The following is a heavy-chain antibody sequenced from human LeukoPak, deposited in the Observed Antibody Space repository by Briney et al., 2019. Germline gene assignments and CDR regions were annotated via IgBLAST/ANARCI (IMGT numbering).Heavy chain of an antibody. V-gene: IGHV3-30*03. CDR3: ARDKDGWGIHDF. D-gene: IGHD3-16*01. Sequence: PGGSLRLSCAASGFSFSDYGPNWGRQAPGKGLEWVALISYDGSQKNFADSVKGRFTTSRDNSKFTMYLEMNSLRAEDTAVYFCARDKDGWGIHDFWGQGTLVTVSS. CDR1: GFSFSDYG. J-gene: IGHJ4*02. CDR2: ISYDGSQK.